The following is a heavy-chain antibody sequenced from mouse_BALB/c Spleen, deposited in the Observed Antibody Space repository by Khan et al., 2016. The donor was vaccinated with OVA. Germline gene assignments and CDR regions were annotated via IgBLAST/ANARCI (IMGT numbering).Heavy chain of an antibody. CDR2: ISSAATYT. D-gene: IGHD2-1*01. J-gene: IGHJ3*01. CDR1: GFTFSSFV. Sequence: EVELVESGGGLVEPGGSLKLSCAASGFTFSSFVMSWVRQTPEKRLEWVAIISSAATYTYYPDSVKGRFTFSRDNAKYLLYLQMHSLRSEDTAIYYCANGNYGWFAYWGQGTLVTVSA. V-gene: IGHV5-9-1*01. CDR3: ANGNYGWFAY.